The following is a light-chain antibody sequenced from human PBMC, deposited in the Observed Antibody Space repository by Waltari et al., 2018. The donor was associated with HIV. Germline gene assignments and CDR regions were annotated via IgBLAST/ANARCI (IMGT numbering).Light chain of an antibody. CDR3: ETWDQTVRG. Sequence: QPVLTHPSSASASLGSSVNLTCTLSHGYQPYTLACHQQSPGRAPRFLMKVAPTGMFNRENGLPQRFSASAYGVDHNLTISNVQSDDKADFICETWDQTVRGFGGGTRLTV. CDR2: VAPTGMF. V-gene: IGLV4-60*03. J-gene: IGLJ2*01. CDR1: HGYQPYT.